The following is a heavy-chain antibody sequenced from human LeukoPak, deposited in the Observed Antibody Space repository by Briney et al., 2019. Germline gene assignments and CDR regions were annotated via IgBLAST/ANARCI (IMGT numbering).Heavy chain of an antibody. D-gene: IGHD6-19*01. J-gene: IGHJ4*02. CDR1: GFTFSSYS. CDR2: ISWNSGSI. V-gene: IGHV3-9*01. CDR3: AKDTKIAVAGLFDY. Sequence: LSGGSLRLSCAASGFTFSSYSMNWVRQAPGKGLEWVSGISWNSGSIGYADSVKGRFTISRDNAKNSLYLQMNSLRTEDTALYYCAKDTKIAVAGLFDYWGQGTLVTVSS.